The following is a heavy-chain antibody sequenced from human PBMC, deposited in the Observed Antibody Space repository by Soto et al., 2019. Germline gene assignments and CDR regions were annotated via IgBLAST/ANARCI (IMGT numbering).Heavy chain of an antibody. J-gene: IGHJ5*02. D-gene: IGHD1-1*01. Sequence: QITLKESGPTLVKPTQTLTLTCTFSGFSLSTSGVGVGWIRQPPGKALEWLALIYWNDDKRYSPSLKSRLTITKDTSKNQVVLTMTNMDPVDTTTYYCAHRKGMRSTGTPREENWFDPWGQGTLVTVSS. CDR3: AHRKGMRSTGTPREENWFDP. CDR1: GFSLSTSGVG. V-gene: IGHV2-5*01. CDR2: IYWNDDK.